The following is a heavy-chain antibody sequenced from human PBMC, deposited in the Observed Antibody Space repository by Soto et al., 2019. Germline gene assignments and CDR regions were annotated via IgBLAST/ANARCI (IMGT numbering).Heavy chain of an antibody. CDR2: ISSSSSTI. V-gene: IGHV3-48*02. J-gene: IGHJ3*02. CDR3: GRAETYYYDTSGYYDSSRFYAFDI. D-gene: IGHD3-22*01. CDR1: GFTFSSYS. Sequence: PGGSLRLSCAASGFTFSSYSMNWVRQAPGKGLEWVSYISSSSSTIYYADSVKGRFTISRDNAKNSLYLQMNSLRDEDTAVYYCGRAETYYYDTSGYYDSSRFYAFDIWGQGTMVTVSS.